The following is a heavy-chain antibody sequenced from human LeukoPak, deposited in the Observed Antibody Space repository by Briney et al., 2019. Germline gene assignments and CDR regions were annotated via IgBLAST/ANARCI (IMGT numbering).Heavy chain of an antibody. V-gene: IGHV3-30*04. CDR3: ARSPDLWFGELSPHGGWFDP. Sequence: GGSLRLSCAASGFTFSSYSIHWVRQAPGKGLEWVAVISFDGSNKYYADSVKGRFTISRDNSKNTLYLQVNSLRAEDTAVYYCARSPDLWFGELSPHGGWFDPWGQGTLVTVSS. CDR2: ISFDGSNK. J-gene: IGHJ5*02. D-gene: IGHD3-10*01. CDR1: GFTFSSYS.